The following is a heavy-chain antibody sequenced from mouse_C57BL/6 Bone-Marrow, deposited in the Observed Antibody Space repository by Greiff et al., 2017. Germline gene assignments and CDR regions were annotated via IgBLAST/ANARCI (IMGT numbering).Heavy chain of an antibody. CDR1: GYTFTSYW. Sequence: QVQLQQPGAELVKPGASVKLSCKASGYTFTSYWMRWVKQRPGQGLEWIGMIHPNSGSTNYNEKFKSKATLTVDKSSSTAYMQLSSLTSEDSAVYYCASGLLRWYFDYWGQGTTLTVSS. CDR2: IHPNSGST. V-gene: IGHV1-64*01. J-gene: IGHJ2*01. D-gene: IGHD1-1*01. CDR3: ASGLLRWYFDY.